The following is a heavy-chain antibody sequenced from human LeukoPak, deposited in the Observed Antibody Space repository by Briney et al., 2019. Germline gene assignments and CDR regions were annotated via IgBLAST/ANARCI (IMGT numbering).Heavy chain of an antibody. CDR2: IYYSGST. CDR3: ARHAVVTALYYFDF. Sequence: SETLSLTCTVSGGSISSSSYCWGWIRQPPGKGLEWIGSIYYSGSTYYNPSLRSRVTISVDTSKNQFSLKLSSVTAADTAVYYCARHAVVTALYYFDFWGQGTLVTVSS. CDR1: GGSISSSSYC. D-gene: IGHD2-21*02. J-gene: IGHJ4*02. V-gene: IGHV4-39*01.